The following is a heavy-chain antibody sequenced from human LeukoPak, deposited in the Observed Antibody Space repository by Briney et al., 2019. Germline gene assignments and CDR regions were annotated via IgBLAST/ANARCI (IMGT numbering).Heavy chain of an antibody. J-gene: IGHJ5*02. Sequence: SETLSLTCTVSGGSISSYYWSWIRQPAGKGLEWIGRIYTSGSTNYNPSLKSRVTMSVDTSKNQFPLKLSSVTAADTAVYYCARDQGYCSSTSCPTHNWFDPWGQGTLVTVSS. CDR3: ARDQGYCSSTSCPTHNWFDP. CDR2: IYTSGST. D-gene: IGHD2-2*01. CDR1: GGSISSYY. V-gene: IGHV4-4*07.